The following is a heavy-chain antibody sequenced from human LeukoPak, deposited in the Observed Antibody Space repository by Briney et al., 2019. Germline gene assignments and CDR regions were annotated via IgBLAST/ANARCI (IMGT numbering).Heavy chain of an antibody. CDR2: IYYSGST. CDR1: GGSISSSSYY. Sequence: SETLSLTCTVSGGSISSSSYYWGWIRQPPGKGLEWIGSIYYSGSTYYNPSLKSRVTISVDTSKNQFSLKLSSVTAADTAVYYCARHSSPYSGSYWAPYWGQGTLVTVSS. V-gene: IGHV4-39*01. CDR3: ARHSSPYSGSYWAPY. J-gene: IGHJ4*02. D-gene: IGHD1-26*01.